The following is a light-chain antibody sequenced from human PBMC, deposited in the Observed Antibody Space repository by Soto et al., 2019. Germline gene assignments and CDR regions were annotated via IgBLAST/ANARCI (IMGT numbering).Light chain of an antibody. Sequence: EIVLTQSPGTLSLSPGERATISCRACQSISTTSLAWYQQKPGQARRLLVYAASRRATGTPDRFSGNGSGTDFTLTISRLEPEDYEVSYCQQYGSARLPFGPRTNVYIK. V-gene: IGKV3-20*01. CDR1: QSISTTS. CDR2: AAS. CDR3: QQYGSARLP. J-gene: IGKJ3*01.